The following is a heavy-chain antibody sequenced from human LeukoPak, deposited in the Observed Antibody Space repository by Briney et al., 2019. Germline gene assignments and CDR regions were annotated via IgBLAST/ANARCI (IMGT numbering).Heavy chain of an antibody. CDR2: ISGSGGST. J-gene: IGHJ4*02. V-gene: IGHV3-23*01. CDR1: GFTFGSYA. CDR3: AKAGSYWDFDY. D-gene: IGHD1-26*01. Sequence: GGSLRLSCAASGFTFGSYAMSWVRQAPGKGLEWVSGISGSGGSTYYADSVKGRFTISRDNSKNTLYLQMNSLRAEDTALYYCAKAGSYWDFDYWGQGTLVTVSS.